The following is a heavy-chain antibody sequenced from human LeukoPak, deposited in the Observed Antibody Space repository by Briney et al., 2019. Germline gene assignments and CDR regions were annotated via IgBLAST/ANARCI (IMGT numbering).Heavy chain of an antibody. CDR3: ARGGGTFDY. Sequence: GGSLRLSCAASGFTFSDSYMAWIRQGPGKGLECVAYIGTTINYADSVKGRFTISRDNAKNSLYLLMNSLRAEDTAVYYCARGGGTFDYWGQGTLVTVSA. V-gene: IGHV3-11*04. D-gene: IGHD3-16*01. CDR2: IGTTI. CDR1: GFTFSDSY. J-gene: IGHJ4*02.